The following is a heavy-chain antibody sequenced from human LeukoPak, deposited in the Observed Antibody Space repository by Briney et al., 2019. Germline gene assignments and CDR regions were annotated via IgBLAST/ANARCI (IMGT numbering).Heavy chain of an antibody. D-gene: IGHD3-22*01. CDR3: AREEVPYYYDSSGYPYYYYYGMDV. J-gene: IGHJ6*02. CDR2: INHSGST. Sequence: SETLSLTCAVYGGSFSGYYWSWIRQPPGKGLEWIGEINHSGSTNYNPSLKSRVTISVDTSKNQFSLKLSSVTAADTAVYYCAREEVPYYYDSSGYPYYYYYGMDVWGQGTTVIVSS. V-gene: IGHV4-34*01. CDR1: GGSFSGYY.